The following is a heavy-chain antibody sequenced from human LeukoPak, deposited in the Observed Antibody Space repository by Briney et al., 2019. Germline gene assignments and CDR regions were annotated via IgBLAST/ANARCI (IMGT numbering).Heavy chain of an antibody. D-gene: IGHD6-13*01. J-gene: IGHJ4*02. CDR3: ARGLRGSSWTPFDY. V-gene: IGHV4-39*07. CDR1: GGSISSSSYY. Sequence: SETLSLTCTVSGGSISSSSYYWGWIRQPPGKGLEWIGSIYYSGSTYYNPSLKSRVTISVDTSKNQFSLKLSSVTAADTAVYYCARGLRGSSWTPFDYWGQGTLVTVSS. CDR2: IYYSGST.